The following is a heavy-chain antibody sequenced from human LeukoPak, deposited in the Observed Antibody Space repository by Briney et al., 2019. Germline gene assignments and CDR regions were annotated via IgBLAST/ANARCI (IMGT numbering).Heavy chain of an antibody. J-gene: IGHJ4*02. CDR1: GFTCSTYA. Sequence: GGSLRLSCAASGFTCSTYAMNWVRQGPGKGLKWVSAISAGGGSTYYADSVKGRFTISRDNSKNTLYLQMNSLRAEDTALYFCAKVYCSSSGCYRIDYWGQGTLVTVSS. CDR2: ISAGGGST. V-gene: IGHV3-23*01. D-gene: IGHD2-2*01. CDR3: AKVYCSSSGCYRIDY.